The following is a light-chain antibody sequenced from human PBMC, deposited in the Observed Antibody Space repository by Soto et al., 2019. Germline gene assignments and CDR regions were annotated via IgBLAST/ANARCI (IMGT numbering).Light chain of an antibody. J-gene: IGKJ5*01. CDR3: QQYNTWPLIT. V-gene: IGKV3-15*01. CDR1: QRVSSH. Sequence: ETVMTPSPVTLSVSPGDTATLSCRASQRVSSHLAWYQQKPGQAPRLLIYAASTRATGIPVRFSGSGSETDFTLTISSLQSEDFAVYYCQQYNTWPLITFGPGTRLEIK. CDR2: AAS.